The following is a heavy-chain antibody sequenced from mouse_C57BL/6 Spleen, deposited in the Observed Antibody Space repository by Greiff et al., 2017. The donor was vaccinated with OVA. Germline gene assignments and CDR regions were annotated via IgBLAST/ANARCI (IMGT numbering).Heavy chain of an antibody. CDR3: ARDYGSSSGAMDY. J-gene: IGHJ4*01. D-gene: IGHD1-1*01. CDR1: GFTFSSYG. V-gene: IGHV5-6*01. CDR2: ISSGGSYT. Sequence: EVQVVESGGDLVKPGGSLKLSCAASGFTFSSYGMSWVRQTPDKRLEWVATISSGGSYTYYPDSVKGRFTISRDNAKNTLYLQMSSLKSEDTAMYYCARDYGSSSGAMDYWGQGTSVTVSS.